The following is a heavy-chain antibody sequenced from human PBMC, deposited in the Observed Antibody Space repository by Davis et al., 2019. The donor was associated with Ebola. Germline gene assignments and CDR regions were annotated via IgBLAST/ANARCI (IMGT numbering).Heavy chain of an antibody. Sequence: SVKVSCKASGGTFSSYAINWARQAPGQGLEWMGGIIPIFDTPHYAQKFQGRVTIAADKSTSTAYMELSSLKSDDTAMYYCARDMYGRHGRDAFDIWGQGTMVTVSS. V-gene: IGHV1-69*06. D-gene: IGHD3-10*02. CDR1: GGTFSSYA. CDR2: IIPIFDTP. CDR3: ARDMYGRHGRDAFDI. J-gene: IGHJ3*02.